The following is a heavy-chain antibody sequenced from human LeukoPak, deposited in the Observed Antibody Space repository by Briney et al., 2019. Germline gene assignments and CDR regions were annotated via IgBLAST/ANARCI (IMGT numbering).Heavy chain of an antibody. D-gene: IGHD3-9*01. CDR1: GGSISSSSYY. Sequence: PSETLSLTCTVSGGSISSSSYYWGWIRQPPGKGLEWIGSIYYSGSTYYSPFLKSRVTISVDTSKNQFSLKLNSVTAADTAVYYCARISAGYYYVGYWGQGTLVTVSS. J-gene: IGHJ4*02. CDR2: IYYSGST. CDR3: ARISAGYYYVGY. V-gene: IGHV4-39*07.